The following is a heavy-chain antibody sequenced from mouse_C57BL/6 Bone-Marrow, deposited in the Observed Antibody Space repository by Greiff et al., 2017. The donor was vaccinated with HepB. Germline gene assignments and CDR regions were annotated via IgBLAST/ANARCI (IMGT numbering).Heavy chain of an antibody. V-gene: IGHV1-59*01. CDR2: IDPSDSYT. Sequence: QVQLQQPGAELVRPGTSVKLSCKASGYTFTSYWMHWVKQRPVQGLEWIGVIDPSDSYTNYNQKFKGKATLTVDTSSSTAYMQLSSLTSEDSAVYYCARLDYGSRSAMDYWGQGTSVTVSS. D-gene: IGHD1-1*01. CDR3: ARLDYGSRSAMDY. CDR1: GYTFTSYW. J-gene: IGHJ4*01.